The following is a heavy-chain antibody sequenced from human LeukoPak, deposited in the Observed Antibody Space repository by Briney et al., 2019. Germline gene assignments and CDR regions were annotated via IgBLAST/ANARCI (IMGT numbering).Heavy chain of an antibody. CDR2: ILYSGYT. D-gene: IGHD6-13*01. CDR3: ARGRIAAAGTV. J-gene: IGHJ4*02. CDR1: GGSISSYY. V-gene: IGHV4-59*01. Sequence: SETLSLTCTVSGGSISSYYWSWIRQSPGKGLEWVGYILYSGYTNYNPSLKSRVTMSVDTSKNQLSLKLSFVTAADTAVYYCARGRIAAAGTVWGQGTLVTVAS.